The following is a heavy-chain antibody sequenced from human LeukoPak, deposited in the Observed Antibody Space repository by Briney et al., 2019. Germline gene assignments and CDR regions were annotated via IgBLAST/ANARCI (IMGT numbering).Heavy chain of an antibody. D-gene: IGHD6-19*01. V-gene: IGHV1-18*04. Sequence: GESLKISCKGSGYSFTDYWIGWVRQAPGQGLEWMGWISAYNGNTNYAQKLQGRVTMTTDTSTSTAYMELRSLRSDDTAVYYCAREVSGWSPLDYWGQGTLATVSS. J-gene: IGHJ4*02. CDR2: ISAYNGNT. CDR1: GYSFTDYW. CDR3: AREVSGWSPLDY.